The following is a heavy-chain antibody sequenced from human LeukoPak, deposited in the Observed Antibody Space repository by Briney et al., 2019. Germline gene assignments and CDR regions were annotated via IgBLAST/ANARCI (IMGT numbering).Heavy chain of an antibody. CDR2: IIPILGIA. CDR1: GGTFSSYA. Sequence: GASVKVSCKASGGTFSSYAISWVRQAPGQGLEWMGRIIPILGIANYAQKFQGRVTITADKSTSTAYMELSSLRSEDTAVYYCARDLYARYDSSGYSPNYFDYWGQGTLVTVSS. J-gene: IGHJ4*02. D-gene: IGHD3-22*01. V-gene: IGHV1-69*04. CDR3: ARDLYARYDSSGYSPNYFDY.